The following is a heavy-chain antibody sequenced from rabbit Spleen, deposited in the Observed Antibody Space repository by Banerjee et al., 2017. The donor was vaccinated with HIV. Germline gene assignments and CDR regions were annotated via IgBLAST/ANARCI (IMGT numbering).Heavy chain of an antibody. D-gene: IGHD6-1*01. CDR3: TRDAGSYAYIDGYFDL. V-gene: IGHV1S45*01. CDR2: VYSGSSGNT. Sequence: QEQLVESGGGLVQPGGSLKLSCKASGFTLSTYYMNWVRQAPGKGLEWVACVYSGSSGNTYYASWAKGRFTISKTSSTTVTLQMTSLTAADTAPYFCTRDAGSYAYIDGYFDLWGPGTLVTVS. CDR1: GFTLSTYYM. J-gene: IGHJ4*01.